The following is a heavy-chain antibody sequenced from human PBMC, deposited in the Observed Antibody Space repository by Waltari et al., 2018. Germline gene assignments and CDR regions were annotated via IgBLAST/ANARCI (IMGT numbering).Heavy chain of an antibody. CDR3: ATPGGNWLQVSY. Sequence: QLRESGPGLVKSSETLSLTCTVSGGSIAGTIYYWAWVRQPPGKGLEWVANVYSNGYTYYNPSLESRVTISVDTSKNQFSLNGRSVTAADTGVYFCATPGGNWLQVSYWGHGTLVNVSS. V-gene: IGHV4-39*01. J-gene: IGHJ4*01. CDR2: VYSNGYT. D-gene: IGHD5-12*01. CDR1: GGSIAGTIYY.